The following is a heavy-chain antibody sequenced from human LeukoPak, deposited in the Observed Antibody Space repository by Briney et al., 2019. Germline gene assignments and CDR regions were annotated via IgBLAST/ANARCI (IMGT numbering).Heavy chain of an antibody. CDR3: AKGTYYYGSGSYFDY. V-gene: IGHV3-23*01. CDR2: ISGSGGST. J-gene: IGHJ4*02. Sequence: GGSLRLSCAASGFSFSSYAMSWVRQAPGKGLEWVSAISGSGGSTYYADSVKGRFTISRDNSKNTLYLQMNGLRAEDTAVYYCAKGTYYYGSGSYFDYWGQGTLVIVSS. D-gene: IGHD3-10*01. CDR1: GFSFSSYA.